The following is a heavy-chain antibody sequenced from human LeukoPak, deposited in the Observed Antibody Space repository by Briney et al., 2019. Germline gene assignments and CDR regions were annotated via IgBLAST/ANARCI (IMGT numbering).Heavy chain of an antibody. Sequence: GGSLRLSCAASGFTFSSYAMSWVRQAPGKGLEWVSAISGSGGSTYYADSVKGRFTISRDNSKNTLYLQMNSLRAEDTAVYYCAKDPQIPYYYDSSGSDYWGQGTLVTVSS. V-gene: IGHV3-23*01. J-gene: IGHJ4*02. D-gene: IGHD3-22*01. CDR3: AKDPQIPYYYDSSGSDY. CDR1: GFTFSSYA. CDR2: ISGSGGST.